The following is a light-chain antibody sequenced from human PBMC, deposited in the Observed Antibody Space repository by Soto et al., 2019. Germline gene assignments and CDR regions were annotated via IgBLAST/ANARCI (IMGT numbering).Light chain of an antibody. V-gene: IGLV2-14*01. CDR1: RSDVGRYNY. Sequence: QSALTQPASVSGSPGQSIVISCTGTRSDVGRYNYVSWYQQHPGKAPKLLIYEVTYRPSGVSARFSGSKSGNTASLTISGLQAEDEADYYCSSYSTTNKPHVLFGGGTKLTVL. CDR3: SSYSTTNKPHVL. CDR2: EVT. J-gene: IGLJ2*01.